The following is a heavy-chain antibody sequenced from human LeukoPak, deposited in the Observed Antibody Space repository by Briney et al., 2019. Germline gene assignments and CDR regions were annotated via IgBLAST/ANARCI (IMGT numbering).Heavy chain of an antibody. CDR2: IIPIFGTA. Sequence: ASVKVSCKASGGTFSSYAISWVRQAPGQGLEWMGGIIPIFGTANYAQKFQGRVTITADESTSTAYMELSSLRSEDTAVYYCAREAEVDDAFDIWGQGTMVTVSS. V-gene: IGHV1-69*13. J-gene: IGHJ3*02. CDR1: GGTFSSYA. CDR3: AREAEVDDAFDI.